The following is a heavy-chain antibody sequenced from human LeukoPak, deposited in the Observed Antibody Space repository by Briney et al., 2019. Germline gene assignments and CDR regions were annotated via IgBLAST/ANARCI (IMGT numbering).Heavy chain of an antibody. CDR1: GFTFSNYG. CDR3: ARNPRWYCSSTSCSRPFGY. V-gene: IGHV3-30*03. CDR2: ISYDGSNK. Sequence: GGSLRLSCAASGFTFSNYGMHWVRQAPGKGLEWVALISYDGSNKYYADSVKGRFTISRDNSKNTLYLQMISLRAEDTAVYYCARNPRWYCSSTSCSRPFGYWGQGTLVTVSS. J-gene: IGHJ4*02. D-gene: IGHD2-2*01.